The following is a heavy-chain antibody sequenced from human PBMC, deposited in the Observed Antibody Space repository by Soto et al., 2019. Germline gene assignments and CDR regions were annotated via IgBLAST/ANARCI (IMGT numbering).Heavy chain of an antibody. Sequence: GESLKISCKGSGYSFTSYWIGWVRQMPGKGLEWMGIIYPGDSDTRYSPSFQGQVTISADKSISTAYLQRSSLKASDTAMYYWARLFRAYGSGSTPGGWFDPWGQGTLVTVSS. CDR2: IYPGDSDT. J-gene: IGHJ5*02. CDR1: GYSFTSYW. V-gene: IGHV5-51*01. D-gene: IGHD3-10*01. CDR3: ARLFRAYGSGSTPGGWFDP.